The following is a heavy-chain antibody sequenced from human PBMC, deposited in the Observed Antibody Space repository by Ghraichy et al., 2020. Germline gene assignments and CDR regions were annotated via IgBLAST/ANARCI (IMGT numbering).Heavy chain of an antibody. CDR2: ISASGEST. J-gene: IGHJ3*02. CDR3: AKNMIIVVITRGAFDI. CDR1: GFTFSSYA. D-gene: IGHD3-22*01. V-gene: IGHV3-23*01. Sequence: GASLRLSCAASGFTFSSYAMSWVRQAPGKGLEWVSAISASGESTFYADSVKGRFTISRDNSKNTLYLQMNSLRAEDTAVYYCAKNMIIVVITRGAFDIWSQGTMVTVS.